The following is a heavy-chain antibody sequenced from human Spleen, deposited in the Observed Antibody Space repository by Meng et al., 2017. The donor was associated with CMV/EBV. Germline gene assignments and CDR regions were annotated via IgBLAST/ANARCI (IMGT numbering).Heavy chain of an antibody. V-gene: IGHV1-2*06. D-gene: IGHD4-11*01. CDR2: INPNSGDT. Sequence: SCKASGGTFSSYAISWVRQAPGQGLEWMGRINPNSGDTNYAQKFQGRVTMTRDTSIRTTYMALSRLRSDDTAVYYCAREGDYSWFDPWGQGTLVTVSS. CDR1: GGTFSSYA. J-gene: IGHJ5*02. CDR3: AREGDYSWFDP.